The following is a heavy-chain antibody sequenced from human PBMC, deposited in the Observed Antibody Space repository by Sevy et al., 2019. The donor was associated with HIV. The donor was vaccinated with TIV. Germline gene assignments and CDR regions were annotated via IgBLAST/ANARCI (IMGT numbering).Heavy chain of an antibody. CDR1: GGSITSLY. V-gene: IGHV4-59*08. Sequence: SETLSLTCTVSGGSITSLYWNWIRQPPGKGLEWIANIYYNGHINYNPSLKSRVTLSLDTSKNQFSLRLSSVTAADTAMYYCAGENTWGRGYSWGQGTLVTVSA. CDR2: IYYNGHI. J-gene: IGHJ4*02. CDR3: AGENTWGRGYS. D-gene: IGHD1-26*01.